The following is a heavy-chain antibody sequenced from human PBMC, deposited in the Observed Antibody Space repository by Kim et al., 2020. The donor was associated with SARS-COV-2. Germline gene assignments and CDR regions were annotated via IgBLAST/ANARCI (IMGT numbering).Heavy chain of an antibody. D-gene: IGHD3-10*01. CDR3: ARETGPFSTMVRGVSLYGMDV. CDR2: INPSGGST. Sequence: ASVKVSCKASGYTFTSYYMHWVRQAPGQGLEWMGIINPSGGSTSYAQKFQGRVTMTRDTSTSTVYMELSSLRSEDTAVYYFARETGPFSTMVRGVSLYGMDVWGQGTTVTVSS. V-gene: IGHV1-46*01. CDR1: GYTFTSYY. J-gene: IGHJ6*02.